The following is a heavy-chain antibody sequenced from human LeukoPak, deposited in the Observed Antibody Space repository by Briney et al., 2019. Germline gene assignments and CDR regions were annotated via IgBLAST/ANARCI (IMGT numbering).Heavy chain of an antibody. CDR1: GLTFSSYA. J-gene: IGHJ6*03. D-gene: IGHD5-24*01. CDR3: AKARRRVEMATIGDYYYYMDV. V-gene: IGHV3-23*01. CDR2: ISGSGGST. Sequence: PGGSLRLSCAASGLTFSSYAMSWVRQAPGKGLKWVSAISGSGGSTYYADSVKGRFTISRDNSKNTLYLQMNSLRAEDTAVYYCAKARRRVEMATIGDYYYYMDVWGKGTTVTVSS.